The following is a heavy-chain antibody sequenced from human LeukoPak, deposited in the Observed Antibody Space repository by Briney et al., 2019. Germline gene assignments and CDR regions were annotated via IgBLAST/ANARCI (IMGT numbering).Heavy chain of an antibody. Sequence: GESLKISCAASGFTVSSNYMSWVRQAPGKGLKWVSVIYSGGSTYYADSVKGRFAISRDNSKNTVYLQMNSLRAEDTAVYYCASNGYSSNWYDYWGQGTLVTVSS. V-gene: IGHV3-66*01. CDR3: ASNGYSSNWYDY. D-gene: IGHD6-13*01. CDR1: GFTVSSNY. CDR2: IYSGGST. J-gene: IGHJ5*01.